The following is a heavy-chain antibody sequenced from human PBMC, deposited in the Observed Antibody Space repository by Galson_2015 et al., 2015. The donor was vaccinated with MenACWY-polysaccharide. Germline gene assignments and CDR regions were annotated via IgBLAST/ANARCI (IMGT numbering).Heavy chain of an antibody. V-gene: IGHV4-30-4*01. Sequence: LSLTCTVSGGSISSGDSYWSWIRQSPGKGLEWIGYIYYSGRANYSPSLKSRATVSLDTSKNQFSLKLSFVTAADTAVYYCASLPLGNCGSVSCYGYFHHWGQGTLVTVSS. CDR2: IYYSGRA. D-gene: IGHD2-2*01. J-gene: IGHJ1*01. CDR3: ASLPLGNCGSVSCYGYFHH. CDR1: GGSISSGDSY.